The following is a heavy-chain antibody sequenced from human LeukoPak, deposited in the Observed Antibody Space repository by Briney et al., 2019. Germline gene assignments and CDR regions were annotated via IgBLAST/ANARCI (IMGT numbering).Heavy chain of an antibody. CDR2: IYYSGST. CDR3: ARTLRSATFDY. CDR1: GGSISSYY. J-gene: IGHJ4*02. D-gene: IGHD2-15*01. Sequence: SETLSLTCTVSGGSISSYYWSWIRQPPGKGLEWIGYIYYSGSTNDNPSLKSRVTMSVDTSKNQFSLKLSSVTAADTAVYYCARTLRSATFDYWGQGTLVTVSS. V-gene: IGHV4-59*01.